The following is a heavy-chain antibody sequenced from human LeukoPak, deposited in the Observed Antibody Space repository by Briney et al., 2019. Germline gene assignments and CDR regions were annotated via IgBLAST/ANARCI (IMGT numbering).Heavy chain of an antibody. V-gene: IGHV1-18*01. Sequence: ASVKVSCKTSGYTFTDFDINWVRQATGQGLEWMGWISAYNGNTNYAQKLQGRVTMTTDTSTSTAYMELRSLRSDDTAVYYCARVRGGSTGSYNHFDYWGQGTLVTVSS. CDR2: ISAYNGNT. D-gene: IGHD1-26*01. CDR3: ARVRGGSTGSYNHFDY. CDR1: GYTFTDFD. J-gene: IGHJ4*02.